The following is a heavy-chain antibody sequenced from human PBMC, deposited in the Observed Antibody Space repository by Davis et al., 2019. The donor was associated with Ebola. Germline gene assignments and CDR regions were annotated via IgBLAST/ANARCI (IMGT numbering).Heavy chain of an antibody. CDR3: ARAQFPTTSDH. J-gene: IGHJ4*02. V-gene: IGHV1-46*01. CDR2: INSSGGST. CDR1: GYTFAYYY. Sequence: AASVKVSCKASGYTFAYYYIHWVRQAPGQGLEWMGMINSSGGSTDYAQKFEGRVTMTRDTSTSTVYMELSSLRSDDTAVYYCARAQFPTTSDHWGQGTLVTVSS. D-gene: IGHD1-1*01.